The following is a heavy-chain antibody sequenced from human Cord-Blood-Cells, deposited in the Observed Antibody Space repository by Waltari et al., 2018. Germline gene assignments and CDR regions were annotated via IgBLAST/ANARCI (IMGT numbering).Heavy chain of an antibody. D-gene: IGHD1-7*01. CDR3: AREEDNWNYFGGDAFDI. CDR1: GYTFTGYY. J-gene: IGHJ3*02. V-gene: IGHV1-2*02. Sequence: QVQLVQSGAEVKKPGASVKVSCKASGYTFTGYYMHWVRQAPGQGLEWMGWINPNSGGTNYAQKFQGRVTMTRDTSISTAYMELSRLRSDDTAVYYCAREEDNWNYFGGDAFDIWGQGTMVTVSS. CDR2: INPNSGGT.